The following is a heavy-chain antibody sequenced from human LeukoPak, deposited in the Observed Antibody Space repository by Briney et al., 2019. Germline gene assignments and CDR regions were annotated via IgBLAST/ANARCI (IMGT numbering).Heavy chain of an antibody. CDR3: AKDQNYYDSSGYAY. J-gene: IGHJ4*02. V-gene: IGHV3-21*04. Sequence: GGSLRLSCAASGFTFSSYSMNWVRQAPGKGLEWVSSISSSSSYIHSADSVRGRFTISRDNAKNSLFLQMNSLRAEDTAVYYCAKDQNYYDSSGYAYWGQGTLVTVSS. CDR1: GFTFSSYS. D-gene: IGHD3-22*01. CDR2: ISSSSSYI.